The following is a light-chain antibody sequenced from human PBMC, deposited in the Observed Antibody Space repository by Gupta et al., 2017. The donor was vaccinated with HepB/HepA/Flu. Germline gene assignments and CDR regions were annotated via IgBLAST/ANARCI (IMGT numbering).Light chain of an antibody. CDR2: YND. Sequence: QSVLTQSPSVSGTPGQRVTISCSGSSPHAARNNVNWYQQVPGTATKLLIYYNDERPSGVPDRFSGSKSGTSASLAISGLQSEDEADYYCAAWDTSLNVVVFGGGTKLTVL. J-gene: IGLJ2*01. CDR3: AAWDTSLNVVV. V-gene: IGLV1-44*01. CDR1: SPHAARNN.